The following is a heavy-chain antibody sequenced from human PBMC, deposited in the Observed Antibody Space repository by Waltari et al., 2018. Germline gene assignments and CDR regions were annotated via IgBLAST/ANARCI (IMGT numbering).Heavy chain of an antibody. CDR2: IYYSGST. D-gene: IGHD3-10*01. Sequence: QLQLQESGPGLVKPSETLSLTCTVSGGSISSSSYYWGWIRQPPGKGLEWIGSIYYSGSTYYNPSLKSRVTISVDTSKNQFSLKLSSVTAADTAVYYCARDMVQGVIITDYWGQGTLVTVSS. J-gene: IGHJ4*02. CDR3: ARDMVQGVIITDY. CDR1: GGSISSSSYY. V-gene: IGHV4-39*07.